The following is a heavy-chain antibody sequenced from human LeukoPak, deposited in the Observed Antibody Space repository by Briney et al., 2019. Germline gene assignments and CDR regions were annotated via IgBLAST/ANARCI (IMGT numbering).Heavy chain of an antibody. Sequence: SETLSLTCTVSGGSISSSSYYWGWIRQPPGKGLEWIGSIYYSGSTYYNPSLRSRVTISVDTSKNQFSLKLSSVTAADTAVYYSARVNGYDSGSYPFGYWGQGTLVTVSS. D-gene: IGHD3-10*01. CDR3: ARVNGYDSGSYPFGY. CDR2: IYYSGST. CDR1: GGSISSSSYY. J-gene: IGHJ4*02. V-gene: IGHV4-39*01.